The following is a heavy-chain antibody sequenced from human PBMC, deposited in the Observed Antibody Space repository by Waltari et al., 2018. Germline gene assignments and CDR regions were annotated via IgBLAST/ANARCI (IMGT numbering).Heavy chain of an antibody. CDR1: GYFISSGYY. V-gene: IGHV4-38-2*01. CDR3: ARLKPSRTGTTHCDY. D-gene: IGHD1-7*01. CDR2: IYHSGST. J-gene: IGHJ4*02. Sequence: QVQLQESGPGLVKPSETLSLTCAVSGYFISSGYYCGWIRQPPGKGLERIGGIYHSGSTYYTPCLKSQFTISVDASKNPCSLKLRSVTAADTAVYYCARLKPSRTGTTHCDYWGQGTLVTVSS.